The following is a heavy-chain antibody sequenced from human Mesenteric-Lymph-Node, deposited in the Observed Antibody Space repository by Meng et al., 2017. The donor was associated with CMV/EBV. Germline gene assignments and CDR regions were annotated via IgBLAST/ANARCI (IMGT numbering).Heavy chain of an antibody. CDR1: GYSFTSYW. V-gene: IGHV5-51*01. Sequence: GESLKISCKGSGYSFTSYWIGWVRQMPGKGLEWMGIIYPGDSDTRYSPSFQGQVTISADKSTSTAYLQWSSLKASDTAMYYCARPGNCSSTSCHDVDTAMVGSYYYYYGMDVWGQGTTVTVSS. J-gene: IGHJ6*02. CDR3: ARPGNCSSTSCHDVDTAMVGSYYYYYGMDV. CDR2: IYPGDSDT. D-gene: IGHD2-2*01.